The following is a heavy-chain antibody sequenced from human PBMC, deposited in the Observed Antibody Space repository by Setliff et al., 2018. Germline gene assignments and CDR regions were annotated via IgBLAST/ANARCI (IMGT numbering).Heavy chain of an antibody. CDR3: AKGTTPRPDPDDAFEI. J-gene: IGHJ3*02. V-gene: IGHV3-9*01. D-gene: IGHD6-6*01. Sequence: HGGSLRLSCAASGFTFDDYAMHWVRQAPGKGLEWVSGINWNSGSVAYADSVTGRFTISRDNAKNSQYLQMNSLRAEDTALYYCAKGTTPRPDPDDAFEIWGQGTMVTVSS. CDR1: GFTFDDYA. CDR2: INWNSGSV.